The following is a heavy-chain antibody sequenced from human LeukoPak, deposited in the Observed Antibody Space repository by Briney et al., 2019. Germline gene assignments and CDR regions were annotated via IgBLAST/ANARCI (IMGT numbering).Heavy chain of an antibody. CDR2: INPHSGDT. V-gene: IGHV1-2*02. Sequence: ASVKVSCNASGYTFTGYYIHWVRHAPAQGLEWMGWINPHSGDTIYAQKFQGRVTMTRDTSISTAYMELSRLRSDDTAVFYCARVWLSPYFFDYWGQGTLVTVSS. CDR3: ARVWLSPYFFDY. CDR1: GYTFTGYY. J-gene: IGHJ4*02. D-gene: IGHD3-22*01.